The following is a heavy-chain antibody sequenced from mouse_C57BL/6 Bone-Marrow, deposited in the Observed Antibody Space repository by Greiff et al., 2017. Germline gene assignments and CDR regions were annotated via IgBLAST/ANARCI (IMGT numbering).Heavy chain of an antibody. CDR2: ISSGGSYT. V-gene: IGHV5-6*01. CDR1: GFTFSSYG. Sequence: EVQVVESGGDLVKPGGSLKLSCAASGFTFSSYGMSWVRQTPDKRLEWVATISSGGSYTYYPDSVKGRFTSSRDNAKNTLYLQMSSLKSEDTAMYDCARQGRGYAMDDWGQGTSVTVSS. J-gene: IGHJ4*01. CDR3: ARQGRGYAMDD.